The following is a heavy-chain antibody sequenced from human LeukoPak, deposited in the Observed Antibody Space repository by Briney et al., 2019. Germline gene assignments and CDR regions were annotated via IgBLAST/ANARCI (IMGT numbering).Heavy chain of an antibody. Sequence: GGSLRLSCAASGFTVISNFMTWVRQAPGKGLEWVSIIYAGGSTYYTDSVKGRFTISRDNSKNTLYLQMNSLRAEDTAVYYCARADGGAFDYWGQGTLVTVSS. D-gene: IGHD2-21*01. J-gene: IGHJ4*02. V-gene: IGHV3-66*01. CDR2: IYAGGST. CDR3: ARADGGAFDY. CDR1: GFTVISNF.